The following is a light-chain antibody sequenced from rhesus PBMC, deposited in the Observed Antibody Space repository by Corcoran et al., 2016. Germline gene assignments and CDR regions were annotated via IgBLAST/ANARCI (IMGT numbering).Light chain of an antibody. CDR2: YAS. CDR1: RGISID. CDR3: HPRSSCPRT. Sequence: DIQMTQSPSSLSASVGDTVTITCRASRGISIDLAWYQQKPGKAPKPLIYYASNLESGVPSRFSGSGSGTDFTFTLTGLRPEDFAIYYCHPRSSCPRTFGQGTKVEIK. J-gene: IGKJ1*01. V-gene: IGKV1S14*01.